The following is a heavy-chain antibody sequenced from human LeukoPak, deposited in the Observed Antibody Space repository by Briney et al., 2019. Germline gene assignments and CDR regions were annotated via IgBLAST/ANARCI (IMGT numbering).Heavy chain of an antibody. J-gene: IGHJ4*02. CDR2: IRSKAYGGTT. CDR1: GFTFSSYW. D-gene: IGHD3-3*01. Sequence: GGSLRLSCAASGFTFSSYWMTWVRQAPGKGPEWVGFIRSKAYGGTTEYAASVKGRFTISRDDSKSIAYLQMNSLKTADTAVYYCTRTPYDFSDYWGQGTLVTVSS. CDR3: TRTPYDFSDY. V-gene: IGHV3-49*04.